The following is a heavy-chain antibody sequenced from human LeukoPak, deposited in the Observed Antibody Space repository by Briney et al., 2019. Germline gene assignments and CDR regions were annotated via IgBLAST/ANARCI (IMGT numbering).Heavy chain of an antibody. CDR1: GFTFSSYE. Sequence: PGGSLRLSCAASGFTFSSYEMNWVRQAPGKGLEWVSYISSSGSTIYYADSVKGRFTISRDNDKNSLYLQMNSLRAEDTAVYYCARDRREYYDSSGYYYDYWGQGTLVTVSS. D-gene: IGHD3-22*01. J-gene: IGHJ4*02. V-gene: IGHV3-48*03. CDR2: ISSSGSTI. CDR3: ARDRREYYDSSGYYYDY.